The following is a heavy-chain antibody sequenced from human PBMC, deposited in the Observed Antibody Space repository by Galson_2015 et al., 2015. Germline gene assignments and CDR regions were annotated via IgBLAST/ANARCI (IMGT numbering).Heavy chain of an antibody. Sequence: SVKVSCKASGYTFTNYGINWVRQAPGQGLEWMGWISAYNGNTNYAQKFQGRVTMTTDTSTSTAYMEPRSLRSDDSAVFYCAREGSSSLSWSVYDSNHFDYWGQGTLVTVSS. V-gene: IGHV1-18*01. D-gene: IGHD5/OR15-5a*01. CDR2: ISAYNGNT. CDR3: AREGSSSLSWSVYDSNHFDY. CDR1: GYTFTNYG. J-gene: IGHJ4*02.